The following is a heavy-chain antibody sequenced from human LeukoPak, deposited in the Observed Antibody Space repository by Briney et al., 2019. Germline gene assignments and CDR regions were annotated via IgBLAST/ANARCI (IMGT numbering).Heavy chain of an antibody. CDR2: LNPSGGST. D-gene: IGHD1-26*01. CDR3: ARGGYSGSPPGDY. J-gene: IGHJ4*02. V-gene: IGHV1-46*01. CDR1: GYTFTSYY. Sequence: ASVKVFCNASGYTFTSYYMLWGRQAPGQALEWMDILNPSGGSTSYAQKFQGRVTMTRDTSTSTVYMELSSLRSEDTAVYYCARGGYSGSPPGDYWGQGTLVTVSS.